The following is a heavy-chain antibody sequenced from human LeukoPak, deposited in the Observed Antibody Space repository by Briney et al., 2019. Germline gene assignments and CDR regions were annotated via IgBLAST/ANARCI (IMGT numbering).Heavy chain of an antibody. J-gene: IGHJ6*03. V-gene: IGHV3-53*01. CDR3: ARAWADSTSYYYYYMDV. CDR1: GFTFSSYS. D-gene: IGHD2-2*01. CDR2: IYSGGST. Sequence: GGSLRLSCAASGFTFSSYSMNWVRQAPGKGLEWVSVIYSGGSTYYADSVKGRFTISRDNSKNTLYLQMNSLRAEDTAVYYCARAWADSTSYYYYYMDVWGKGTTVTFSS.